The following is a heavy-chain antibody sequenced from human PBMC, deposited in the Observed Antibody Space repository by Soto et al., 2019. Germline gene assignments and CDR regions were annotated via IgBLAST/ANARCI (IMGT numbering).Heavy chain of an antibody. Sequence: SSETLSLTCTVSGGSISSGGYYWSWIRQHPGKGLEWIGYIYYSGSTNYNPSLKSRVTISVDTSKNQFSLKLSSVTAADTAVYYCARRQHCSSTSCYRKGNWFDPWGQGTLVTVSS. CDR2: IYYSGST. V-gene: IGHV4-61*08. CDR3: ARRQHCSSTSCYRKGNWFDP. D-gene: IGHD2-2*02. J-gene: IGHJ5*02. CDR1: GGSISSGGYY.